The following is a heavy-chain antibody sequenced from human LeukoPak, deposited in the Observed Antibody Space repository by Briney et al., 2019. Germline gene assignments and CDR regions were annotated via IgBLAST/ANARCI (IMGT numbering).Heavy chain of an antibody. J-gene: IGHJ3*02. CDR2: IYWDDDK. CDR3: AHRRGRVVGGVVVDAAFDI. CDR1: GFSLSTSGVG. D-gene: IGHD3-3*01. V-gene: IGHV2-5*02. Sequence: ESGPTLVKPTQTLTLTCTFSGFSLSTSGVGVGWIRQPPGKALELVALIYWDDDKRYSPSLENRLTITKDTSKSQVVLTLTNMDSVDTATYDCAHRRGRVVGGVVVDAAFDIWGQGTMVTVSS.